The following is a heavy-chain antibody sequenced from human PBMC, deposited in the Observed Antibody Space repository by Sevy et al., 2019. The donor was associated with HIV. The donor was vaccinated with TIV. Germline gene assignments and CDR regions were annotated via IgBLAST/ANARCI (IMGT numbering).Heavy chain of an antibody. V-gene: IGHV3-11*01. Sequence: GGSLRLSCGASGFTFRDYQRTWVRQAPGKGLEWLSRINSGGTTTYYAESVRGRFTISRDDAKNSVYLQMTSLRADDTAVYYCARGLGYSINWHPVWGRGTLVTVSS. CDR2: INSGGTTT. D-gene: IGHD1-1*01. CDR1: GFTFRDYQ. J-gene: IGHJ1*01. CDR3: ARGLGYSINWHPV.